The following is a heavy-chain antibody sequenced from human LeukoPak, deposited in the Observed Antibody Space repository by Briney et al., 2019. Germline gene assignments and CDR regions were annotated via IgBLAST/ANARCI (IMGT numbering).Heavy chain of an antibody. CDR1: GFTISNNW. CDR3: VRDANYHDRSNYYDVFDI. Sequence: AGTLRLTCAASGFTISNNWMAWGGQAQGQGRRWVANIRGDGSRKYYLDSVTERLTICRHNAKNSLYLQMNSLRADDTAVYYCVRDANYHDRSNYYDVFDIWGQGTIVTVSS. CDR2: IRGDGSRK. V-gene: IGHV3-7*01. J-gene: IGHJ3*02. D-gene: IGHD3-22*01.